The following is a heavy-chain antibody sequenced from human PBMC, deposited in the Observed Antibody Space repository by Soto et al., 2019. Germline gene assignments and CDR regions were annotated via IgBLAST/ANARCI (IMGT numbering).Heavy chain of an antibody. CDR1: GGSIRSSNYY. CDR3: ARYFDYLYHFDY. D-gene: IGHD3-9*01. CDR2: MYYSGTT. J-gene: IGHJ4*02. V-gene: IGHV4-39*01. Sequence: SETLSLTCTVSGGSIRSSNYYWGWIRQPPGKGLEWIGTMYYSGTTYYNASLKSRVTMAVDTSKNQFSLKLSSVTAADTAVYYCARYFDYLYHFDYWGRGTLVTVSS.